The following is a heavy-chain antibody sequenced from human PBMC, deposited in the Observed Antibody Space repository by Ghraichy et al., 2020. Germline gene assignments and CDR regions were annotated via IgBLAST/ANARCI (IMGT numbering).Heavy chain of an antibody. J-gene: IGHJ3*02. CDR1: GFTFSSYS. CDR2: ISSSSSYI. V-gene: IGHV3-21*01. D-gene: IGHD3-22*01. Sequence: GGSLRLSCAASGFTFSSYSMNWVRQAPGKGLEWVSSISSSSSYIYYADSVKGRFTISRDNAKNSLYLQMNSLRAEDTAVYYCARSIFSHYYDSSGYYHDAFDIWGQGTMVTVSS. CDR3: ARSIFSHYYDSSGYYHDAFDI.